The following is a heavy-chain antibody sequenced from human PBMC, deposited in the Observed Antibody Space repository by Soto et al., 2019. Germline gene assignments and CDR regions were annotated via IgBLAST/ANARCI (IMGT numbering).Heavy chain of an antibody. CDR1: GFSLSTSGVG. V-gene: IGHV2-5*02. D-gene: IGHD3-9*01. J-gene: IGHJ3*02. CDR3: AHSQGIYAILTGCLDI. Sequence: QITLKESGPPLVKPTQTLTLTCTFSGFSLSTSGVGVGWIRQPPGKALEWLALIYWDADKRYSPSLKSRLTLPKDTAKHQWVLTRTNKDPLDTATYYCAHSQGIYAILTGCLDIWGQGTMVTVSS. CDR2: IYWDADK.